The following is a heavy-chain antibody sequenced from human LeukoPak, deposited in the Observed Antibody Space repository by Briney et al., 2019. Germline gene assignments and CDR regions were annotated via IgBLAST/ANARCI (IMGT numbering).Heavy chain of an antibody. V-gene: IGHV3-23*01. CDR1: GFTFSSYA. CDR3: AKGGWLQYIDS. D-gene: IGHD5-24*01. J-gene: IGHJ4*02. CDR2: YSHNGDRT. Sequence: PGGSLRLSCAASGFTFSSYAMTWVHQAPGKGLEWVSGYSHNGDRTNYADSVKGRFTMSRDTSENTLYLQMNSLRAEDTAVYYCAKGGWLQYIDSWGQGSLVTVSS.